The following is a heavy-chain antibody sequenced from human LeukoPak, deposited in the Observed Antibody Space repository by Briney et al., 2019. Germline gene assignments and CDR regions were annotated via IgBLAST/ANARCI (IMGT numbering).Heavy chain of an antibody. CDR1: GYTFTGYY. J-gene: IGHJ6*02. CDR2: INPNSGGT. V-gene: IGHV1-2*02. D-gene: IGHD6-13*01. CDR3: ARDLSSSWWKTGPPYYYGMDV. Sequence: ASVKVSCKASGYTFTGYYMHWVRQAPGQRLEWMGWINPNSGGTNYAQKFQGRVTMTRDTSISTAYMELSRLRSDDTAVYYCARDLSSSWWKTGPPYYYGMDVWGQGTTVTVSS.